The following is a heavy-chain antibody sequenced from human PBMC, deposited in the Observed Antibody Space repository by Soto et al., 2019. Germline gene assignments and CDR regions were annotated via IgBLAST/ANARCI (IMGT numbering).Heavy chain of an antibody. CDR3: EKETETGGEAFDI. Sequence: GGSLRLSCAASGFFCSSYDMSWVRQAPGKGLEWVSTILVDGRTFYVDSVKGRFTISRDSSQNTVYLQMNSLTVGDTALYYCEKETETGGEAFDICGQGTMVTVSS. D-gene: IGHD2-8*02. CDR1: GFFCSSYD. J-gene: IGHJ3*02. CDR2: ILVDGRT. V-gene: IGHV3-23*01.